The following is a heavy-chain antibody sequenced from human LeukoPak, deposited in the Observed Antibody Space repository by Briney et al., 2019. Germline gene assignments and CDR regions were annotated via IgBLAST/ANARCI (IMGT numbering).Heavy chain of an antibody. CDR1: GFTFSSYW. V-gene: IGHV3-7*03. CDR2: IKQDGSEK. CDR3: AKTDRGYSYGTLDY. Sequence: GGSLRLSCAASGFTFSSYWMSWVRQAPGKGLEWVANIKQDGSEKYYVDSVKGRFTISRDNAKNSLYLQMNSLRAEDTALYYCAKTDRGYSYGTLDYWGQGTLVTVSS. D-gene: IGHD5-18*01. J-gene: IGHJ4*02.